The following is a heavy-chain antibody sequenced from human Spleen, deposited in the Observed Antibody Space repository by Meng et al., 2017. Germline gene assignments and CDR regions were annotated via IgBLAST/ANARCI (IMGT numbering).Heavy chain of an antibody. CDR2: ISFDGINK. V-gene: IGHV3-30*04. D-gene: IGHD6-13*01. J-gene: IGHJ4*02. CDR3: TRGRIIAAAGTGRFDY. CDR1: GSTFGSYS. Sequence: GESLKISCAASGSTFGSYSMHWVRQAPGKGLEWVALISFDGINKYYADSVKGRFTLSRDNSKNTLYLQMNSMRAEDTAVYFCTRGRIIAAAGTGRFDYWGQGTLVTVSS.